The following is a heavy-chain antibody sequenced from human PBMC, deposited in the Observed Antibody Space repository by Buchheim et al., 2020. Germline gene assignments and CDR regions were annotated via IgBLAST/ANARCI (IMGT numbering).Heavy chain of an antibody. D-gene: IGHD3-3*01. CDR3: AKVGGTIFGVVIKIYDY. CDR1: GFTFSSYA. V-gene: IGHV3-23*01. J-gene: IGHJ4*02. Sequence: EVQLLESGGGLVQPGGSLRLSCAASGFTFSSYAMSWVRQAPGKGLEWVSAISGSGGSTYYADSVKGRFTISSDNSKNTMYLQMNSLRADDTAVDYCAKVGGTIFGVVIKIYDYWGQGTL. CDR2: ISGSGGST.